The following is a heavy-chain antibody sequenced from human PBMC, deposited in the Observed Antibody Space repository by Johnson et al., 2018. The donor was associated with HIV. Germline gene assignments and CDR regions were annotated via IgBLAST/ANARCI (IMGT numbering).Heavy chain of an antibody. CDR2: ISSDGSNE. Sequence: QVQLVESGGGLIQPGGSLRLSCAASGFAVSSNYMSWVRQAPGKGLECVAVISSDGSNEYYADSVKGRFTISRDSSENMVFLQMNSLRAEDTAVYYCAREMAWEDAFDIWGQGTMVTVSS. J-gene: IGHJ3*02. CDR3: AREMAWEDAFDI. V-gene: IGHV3-30*14. D-gene: IGHD5-24*01. CDR1: GFAVSSNY.